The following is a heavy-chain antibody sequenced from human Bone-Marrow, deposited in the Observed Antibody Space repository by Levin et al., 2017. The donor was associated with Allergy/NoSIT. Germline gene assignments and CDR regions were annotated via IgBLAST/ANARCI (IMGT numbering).Heavy chain of an antibody. V-gene: IGHV5-51*01. CDR3: ARRYSGMYFDY. CDR1: GYTFTSYW. CDR2: IYPGDSDT. J-gene: IGHJ4*02. Sequence: GESLKISCKSSGYTFTSYWIGWVRQMPGKGLEWMGIIYPGDSDTTYSPSFQGQVTVSADNSITTAYLQWSSLKASDTAIYYCARRYSGMYFDYWGQGTLVTVSS. D-gene: IGHD1-26*01.